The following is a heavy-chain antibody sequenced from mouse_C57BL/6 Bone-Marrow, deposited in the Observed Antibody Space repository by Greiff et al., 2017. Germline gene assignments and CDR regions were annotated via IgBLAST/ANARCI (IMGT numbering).Heavy chain of an antibody. CDR3: TTSRYCDV. CDR2: IDPENGDT. CDR1: GFNIKDDY. V-gene: IGHV14-4*01. Sequence: VQLQQSGAELVRPGASVKLSCTASGFNIKDDYMHWVKQRPEQGLEWIGWIDPENGDTEYASRFQGKATITADTSSNTAYLQLSSLTSEDTAVYYCTTSRYCDVWGTGTTVTVSS. J-gene: IGHJ1*03.